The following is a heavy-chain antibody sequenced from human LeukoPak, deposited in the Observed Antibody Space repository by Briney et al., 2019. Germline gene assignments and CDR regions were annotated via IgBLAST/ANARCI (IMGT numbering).Heavy chain of an antibody. J-gene: IGHJ4*02. D-gene: IGHD1-1*01. CDR3: ARGRHTHYYFDY. Sequence: ASVKVSRKASGYTFTGYYMHWVRQAPGQGLEWMGWINPNSGGTNYAQKFQGRVTITRDTSISTAYMELSRLRSDDTAVYYCARGRHTHYYFDYWGQGTLVTVSS. CDR1: GYTFTGYY. V-gene: IGHV1-2*02. CDR2: INPNSGGT.